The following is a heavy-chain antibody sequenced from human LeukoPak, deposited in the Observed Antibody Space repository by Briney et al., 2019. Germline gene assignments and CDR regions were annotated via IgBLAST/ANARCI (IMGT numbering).Heavy chain of an antibody. CDR3: AKSYSYGYDYFDY. J-gene: IGHJ4*02. D-gene: IGHD5-18*01. Sequence: GESLKISCKGSGYSFTSYWIGWVRQMPGKGLEWMGIIYPGDSDTRYSPSFQCQVTISADKSISTAYLQWSSLKASDTAMYYCAKSYSYGYDYFDYWGQGTLVTVSS. CDR1: GYSFTSYW. V-gene: IGHV5-51*01. CDR2: IYPGDSDT.